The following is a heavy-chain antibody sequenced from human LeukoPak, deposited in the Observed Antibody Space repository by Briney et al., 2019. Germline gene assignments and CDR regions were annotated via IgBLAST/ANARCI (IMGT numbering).Heavy chain of an antibody. Sequence: ASVKVSCKASGYTFTSYDINWVRQATGQGLEWMGWMNPNSGNTNYAQKLQGRVTMTTDTSTSTAYMELRSLRSDDTAVYYCARGSESWFDPWGQGTLVTVSS. D-gene: IGHD1-14*01. CDR1: GYTFTSYD. V-gene: IGHV1-8*01. CDR2: MNPNSGNT. J-gene: IGHJ5*02. CDR3: ARGSESWFDP.